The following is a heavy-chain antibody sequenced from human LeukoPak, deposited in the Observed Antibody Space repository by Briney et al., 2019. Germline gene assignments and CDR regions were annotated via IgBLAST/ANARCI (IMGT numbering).Heavy chain of an antibody. Sequence: ASVKVSCKASGYTFTGYYMHWVRQAPGQGLEWMGWINPNSGGTNYAQKFQGRVTMTRDTSISTAYMELSRLRSDDTAVYYCASKKGIRDGHNGSWGQGTLVTVSS. CDR1: GYTFTGYY. CDR2: INPNSGGT. CDR3: ASKKGIRDGHNGS. J-gene: IGHJ5*02. D-gene: IGHD5-24*01. V-gene: IGHV1-2*02.